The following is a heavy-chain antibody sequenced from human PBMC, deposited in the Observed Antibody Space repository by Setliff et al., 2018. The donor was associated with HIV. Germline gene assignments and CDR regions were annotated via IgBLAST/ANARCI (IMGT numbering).Heavy chain of an antibody. D-gene: IGHD3-9*01. CDR2: LNGGNGST. J-gene: IGHJ4*02. Sequence: ASVKVSCKASGYTFTNFAIHWVRQAPGQRLEWMGWLNGGNGSTSYAQKFQGRVTMTRDTSISTAYMELSRLRSDDTAIYYCARSQGYFDWLSLGAFDYWGQGTLVTVSS. V-gene: IGHV1-3*01. CDR1: GYTFTNFA. CDR3: ARSQGYFDWLSLGAFDY.